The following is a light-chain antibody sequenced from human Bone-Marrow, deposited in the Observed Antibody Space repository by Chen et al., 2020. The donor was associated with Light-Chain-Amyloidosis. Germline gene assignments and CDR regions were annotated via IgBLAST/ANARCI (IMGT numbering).Light chain of an antibody. J-gene: IGKJ1*01. CDR3: QQYNGT. CDR2: KAS. Sequence: DIQMTQSPSTLSASVGDRVPITCRASQSISNWLAWYQQKPGKAPNLLIYKASNLESGVPSRFSGSGSGTEFTLTISSLQPDDFETDYCQQYNGTFGQGTKVEIK. CDR1: QSISNW. V-gene: IGKV1-5*03.